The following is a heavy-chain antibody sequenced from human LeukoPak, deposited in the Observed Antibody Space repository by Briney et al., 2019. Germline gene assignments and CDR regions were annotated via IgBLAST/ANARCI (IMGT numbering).Heavy chain of an antibody. J-gene: IGHJ6*02. CDR3: ARDQYYYDSSGYRDYYYYYGMDV. D-gene: IGHD3-22*01. CDR2: ISYDGSNK. CDR1: GFTFSSYA. V-gene: IGHV3-30-3*01. Sequence: GGSLRLSCAASGFTFSSYAMHWARQAPGKGLEWVAVISYDGSNKYYADSVKGRFTISRDNSKNTLYLQMNSLRAEDTAVYYCARDQYYYDSSGYRDYYYYYGMDVWGQGTTVTVSS.